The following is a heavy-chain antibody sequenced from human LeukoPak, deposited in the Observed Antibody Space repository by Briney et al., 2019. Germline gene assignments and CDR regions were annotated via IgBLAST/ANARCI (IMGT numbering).Heavy chain of an antibody. D-gene: IGHD3-22*01. CDR1: GFTFSSYN. V-gene: IGHV3-21*01. Sequence: GGSLRLSCAASGFTFSSYNMNWVRQAPGKGLEWVSSISSSSYIYYADSVKGRFTISRDNAKNSLYLQMNGLRAEDTAVYYCARDLYYYDSSGYPLWGQGTMVTVSS. J-gene: IGHJ3*01. CDR3: ARDLYYYDSSGYPL. CDR2: ISSSSYI.